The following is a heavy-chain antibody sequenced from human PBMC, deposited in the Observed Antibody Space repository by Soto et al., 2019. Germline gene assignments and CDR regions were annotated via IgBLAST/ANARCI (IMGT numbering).Heavy chain of an antibody. J-gene: IGHJ4*02. CDR3: ISVGPSFDY. D-gene: IGHD1-26*01. V-gene: IGHV3-74*01. Sequence: GGSLRLSCAASGFTFSSSWMYWVRQGPGKGLVWVSRISSDGRSTSYADSVKGRFTISRDNAKNTLYLQMNSLRAEDTAVYYCISVGPSFDYWGQGTMVTVYS. CDR1: GFTFSSSW. CDR2: ISSDGRST.